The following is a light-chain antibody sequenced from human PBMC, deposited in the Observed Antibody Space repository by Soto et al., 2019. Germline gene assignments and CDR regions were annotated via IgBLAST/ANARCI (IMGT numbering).Light chain of an antibody. CDR2: DIS. Sequence: EVVLTQSPATLSLSPGQRATLSCRASQSVVANLAWYQQKPGQAPRLLIYDISNRATGIPDKFSGSGSGTDVTLNITTRDPEDFAVYYCQQRETFGQGTRLEI. V-gene: IGKV3-11*01. CDR1: QSVVAN. CDR3: QQRET. J-gene: IGKJ5*01.